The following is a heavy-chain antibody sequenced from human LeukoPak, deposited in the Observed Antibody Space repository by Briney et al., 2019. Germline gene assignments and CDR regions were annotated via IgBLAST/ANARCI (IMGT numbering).Heavy chain of an antibody. D-gene: IGHD2-15*01. V-gene: IGHV1-2*02. CDR3: ARVPYCSGGSCYFRSHFDY. CDR1: GYTFTGYY. CDR2: INPNSGGT. J-gene: IGHJ4*02. Sequence: ASVKVSCKASGYTFTGYYMQWLRQAPGQGLEWMGWINPNSGGTNYAQKLQGRVTMTTDTSTSTAYMELRSLRSDDTAVYYCARVPYCSGGSCYFRSHFDYWGQGTLVTVSS.